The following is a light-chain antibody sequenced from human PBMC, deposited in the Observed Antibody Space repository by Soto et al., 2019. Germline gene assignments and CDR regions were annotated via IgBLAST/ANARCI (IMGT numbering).Light chain of an antibody. J-gene: IGKJ1*01. V-gene: IGKV3-20*01. Sequence: EIVLTQSPGTLSLSPGERATLSCRASQSVSSRYLAWYQQKPGQAPSLLIYGASSRATGIPDRFSGGGSGTDFTLTISRLEPEDFAVYYCQQYNNWPMWTFGQGTKVDIK. CDR2: GAS. CDR3: QQYNNWPMWT. CDR1: QSVSSRY.